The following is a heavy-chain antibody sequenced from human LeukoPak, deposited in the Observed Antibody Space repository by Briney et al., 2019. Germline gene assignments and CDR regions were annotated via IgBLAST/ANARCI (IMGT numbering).Heavy chain of an antibody. D-gene: IGHD4-17*01. J-gene: IGHJ4*02. Sequence: GASVKLSCKTSGYTFTSYGISWVRQAPGRGLEWMGWISGYNGNTDYAQKFQGRVTMTTDTSTSTAYMELRSLRSDDTAVYYCARDYGVTTLWFYFDYWGQGTLVTASS. CDR2: ISGYNGNT. V-gene: IGHV1-18*01. CDR1: GYTFTSYG. CDR3: ARDYGVTTLWFYFDY.